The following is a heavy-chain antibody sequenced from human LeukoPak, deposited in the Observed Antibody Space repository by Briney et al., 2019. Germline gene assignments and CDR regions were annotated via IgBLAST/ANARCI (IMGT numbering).Heavy chain of an antibody. CDR3: TKNAGYSYGVYYFDY. Sequence: GGTLRLSCAASGFTFSNYGVSWLRQAPGKGLEWVSAIGGSGGNTYYADSVKGRFTISRDKSKNTLYLQMNSLRAEDSAIYYCTKNAGYSYGVYYFDYWGQGTLVTVSS. V-gene: IGHV3-23*01. CDR1: GFTFSNYG. D-gene: IGHD5-18*01. CDR2: IGGSGGNT. J-gene: IGHJ4*02.